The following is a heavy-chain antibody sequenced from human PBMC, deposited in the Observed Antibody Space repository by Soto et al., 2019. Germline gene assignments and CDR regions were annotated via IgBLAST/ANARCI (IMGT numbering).Heavy chain of an antibody. D-gene: IGHD4-17*01. CDR3: ASSDCDPYGDYGNIYYYGMDV. J-gene: IGHJ6*02. Sequence: QVQLVQSGAEVKKPGSSVKVSCKASGGTFSSYAISWVRQAPGQGLEWMGGIIPIFGTANYAQKFQGRVTITADESTSTAYMELSSLRSEDTAVYYCASSDCDPYGDYGNIYYYGMDVWGQGTTVTVSS. CDR1: GGTFSSYA. CDR2: IIPIFGTA. V-gene: IGHV1-69*12.